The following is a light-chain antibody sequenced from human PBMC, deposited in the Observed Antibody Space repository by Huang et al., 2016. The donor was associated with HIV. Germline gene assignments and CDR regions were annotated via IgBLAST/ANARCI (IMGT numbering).Light chain of an antibody. CDR1: QSISDW. CDR3: QQYNSVLT. Sequence: DIQMTQSPSTLSASLGDRVTITCRASQSISDWLAWYQQKPGKAPHLLIYKASILETGVHSRFTGSGSGTEFTLTISSLQPDDVATYYCQQYNSVLTFGQGTKLEIK. CDR2: KAS. V-gene: IGKV1-5*03. J-gene: IGKJ2*01.